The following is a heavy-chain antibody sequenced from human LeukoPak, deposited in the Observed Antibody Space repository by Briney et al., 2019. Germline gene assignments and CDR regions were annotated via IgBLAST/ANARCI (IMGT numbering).Heavy chain of an antibody. CDR3: ARIKSSSVASEYFQH. CDR1: GGSISSGGYY. V-gene: IGHV4-30-2*01. Sequence: SETLSLTCTVSGGSISSGGYYWSWIRQPPGKGLEWIGYIYHSGSTYYNPSLKSRVTISVDRSKNQFSLKLSSVTAADTAVYYCARIKSSSVASEYFQHWGQGTLVTVSS. J-gene: IGHJ1*01. D-gene: IGHD6-6*01. CDR2: IYHSGST.